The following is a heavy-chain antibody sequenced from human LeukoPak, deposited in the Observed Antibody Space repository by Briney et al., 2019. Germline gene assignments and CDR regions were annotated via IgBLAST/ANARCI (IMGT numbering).Heavy chain of an antibody. D-gene: IGHD6-13*01. CDR1: GSLSTIGVS. J-gene: IGHJ3*02. Sequence: SGPTLVKPTEILTLTCTFSGSLSTIGVSVGWVRQPPGEALEWLALIYWDDDKRYNSTLKSRLTITKDTSKNQVVLTMTNMDPVDTATYYCAHGLSSRSSWRALDIWGQGTMVTVSS. CDR3: AHGLSSRSSWRALDI. V-gene: IGHV2-5*02. CDR2: IYWDDDK.